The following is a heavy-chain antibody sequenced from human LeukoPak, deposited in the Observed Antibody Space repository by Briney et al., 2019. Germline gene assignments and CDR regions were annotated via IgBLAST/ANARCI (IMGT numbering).Heavy chain of an antibody. J-gene: IGHJ4*02. CDR3: ANEIRPNDY. D-gene: IGHD4-17*01. V-gene: IGHV3-23*01. CDR2: ISISGSKT. Sequence: GGSLRLSCAASEFDISSHAMTWVRQARGKGLEWVSAISISGSKTYYADSVKGRFTISRDNSKNTLYLQMNSLRAEDTAVYYCANEIRPNDYWGQGTQVTVSS. CDR1: EFDISSHA.